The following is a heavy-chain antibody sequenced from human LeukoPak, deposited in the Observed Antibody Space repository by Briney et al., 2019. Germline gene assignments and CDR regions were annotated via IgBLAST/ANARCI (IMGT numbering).Heavy chain of an antibody. V-gene: IGHV4-34*01. Sequence: SETLSLTCAVYGGSFSGYYWSWIRQPPGKGLEWIGEINHSGSTNYNPSLKSRVTISVDTSRNQFSLKLSSVTAADTAVYYCACFNTGSPIDYWGQGTLVTVSS. CDR2: INHSGST. D-gene: IGHD1-1*01. CDR3: ACFNTGSPIDY. J-gene: IGHJ4*02. CDR1: GGSFSGYY.